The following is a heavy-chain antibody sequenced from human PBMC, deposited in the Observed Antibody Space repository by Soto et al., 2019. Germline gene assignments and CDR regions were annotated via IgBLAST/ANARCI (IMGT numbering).Heavy chain of an antibody. D-gene: IGHD3-10*01. CDR3: ARESYYGSGATVVAY. CDR2: IYYSGTT. Sequence: QVQLQESGPGLVRPSETLSLTCTVSGGSISGYYWSWIRQPPGKGLEWIGYIYYSGTTSYNPSLNSRGTMSVVTSRNQFSLKVNSVTAADTAVYYCARESYYGSGATVVAYWGQGTLVTVSS. J-gene: IGHJ4*02. CDR1: GGSISGYY. V-gene: IGHV4-59*01.